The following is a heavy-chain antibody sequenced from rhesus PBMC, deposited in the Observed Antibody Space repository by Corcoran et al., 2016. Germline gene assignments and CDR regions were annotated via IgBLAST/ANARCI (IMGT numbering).Heavy chain of an antibody. CDR1: GGSIISNY. J-gene: IGHJ4*01. Sequence: QVQLQESGPGLVKPSETLSLTCAVSGGSIISNYWSWIRQPPGEGLEWIGRIYGSGGSAACNPSLKSRVTISTDTSKNQFSLKLSSVPAADTDVYYCARTLRGYSGYSHWGQGVLVTVSS. D-gene: IGHD5-42*01. CDR3: ARTLRGYSGYSH. CDR2: IYGSGGSA. V-gene: IGHV4-160*01.